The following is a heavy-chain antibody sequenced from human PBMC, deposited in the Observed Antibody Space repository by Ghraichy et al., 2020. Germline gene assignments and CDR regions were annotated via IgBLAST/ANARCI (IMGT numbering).Heavy chain of an antibody. V-gene: IGHV3-66*01. Sequence: GGSLRLSCAASGFTVSSNYMSWVRQAPGKGLEWVSWISSVGSTYYVDSVKGRFTISRDNSKNMLYLQMDSLRAEDTALYYCAGGWYSSTWYDIGVDYWGQGTLVTVSS. D-gene: IGHD6-13*01. J-gene: IGHJ4*02. CDR1: GFTVSSNY. CDR3: AGGWYSSTWYDIGVDY. CDR2: ISSVGST.